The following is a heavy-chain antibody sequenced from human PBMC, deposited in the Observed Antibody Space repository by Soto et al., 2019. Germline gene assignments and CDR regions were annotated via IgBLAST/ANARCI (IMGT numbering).Heavy chain of an antibody. CDR3: ARELYSCGGDCPYYMDY. J-gene: IGHJ4*02. Sequence: QVQLVQSGAEVKKPGASVRLSCKTSGYTFTDYFIHWVRQAPGQGLEWMGIISLYHHSTSYAQKFQGRLTVTNDTSTTTVYMELSSLTSEDTAVYWCARELYSCGGDCPYYMDYWGQGTLVTVSS. V-gene: IGHV1-46*01. D-gene: IGHD2-21*02. CDR2: ISLYHHST. CDR1: GYTFTDYF.